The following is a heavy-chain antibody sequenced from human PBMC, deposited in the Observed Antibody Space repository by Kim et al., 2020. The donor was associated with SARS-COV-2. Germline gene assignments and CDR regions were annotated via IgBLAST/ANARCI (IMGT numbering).Heavy chain of an antibody. V-gene: IGHV4-39*01. D-gene: IGHD1-1*01. CDR3: VAYQYETTYDF. CDR2: IYYTWTT. Sequence: SETLSLTCTVSGGSISSSRHYWAWIRQPPGKGLEWIGSIYYTWTTDYNPSLKSRVTISLDTSKNEFSLKLNSVTAADTAVYYCVAYQYETTYDFWGQGTLVDVSS. CDR1: GGSISSSRHY. J-gene: IGHJ4*02.